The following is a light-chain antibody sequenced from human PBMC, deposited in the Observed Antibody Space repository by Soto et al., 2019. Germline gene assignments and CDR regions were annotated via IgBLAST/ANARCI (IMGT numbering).Light chain of an antibody. CDR3: QQSYSTTQT. CDR2: AAS. CDR1: QTISHY. Sequence: DVQLPPSPSSLSAYVGDRVPITCLASQTISHYVQWYQQKPGRDPKLLIDAASSLQSGVPSRFSGRGSGTDFTLTISSLQPEDFATYYCQQSYSTTQTFGQGTKVDIK. J-gene: IGKJ1*01. V-gene: IGKV1-39*01.